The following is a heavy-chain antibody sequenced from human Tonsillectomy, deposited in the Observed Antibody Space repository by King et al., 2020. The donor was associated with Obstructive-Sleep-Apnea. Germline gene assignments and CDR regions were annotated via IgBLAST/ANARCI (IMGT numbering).Heavy chain of an antibody. J-gene: IGHJ5*02. D-gene: IGHD5-12*01. Sequence: VQLVESGGAFVKPGGSLRLYFAASGFTVSDYYMSWIRQAPGKGLEWVSYISSSSSYTNYADSVEGRFTISRDNAKNALYLQMNSLRAEDTAVYYCARDGSGYDSYNWFDPWGQGTLVTVSS. CDR3: ARDGSGYDSYNWFDP. CDR1: GFTVSDYY. CDR2: ISSSSSYT. V-gene: IGHV3-11*06.